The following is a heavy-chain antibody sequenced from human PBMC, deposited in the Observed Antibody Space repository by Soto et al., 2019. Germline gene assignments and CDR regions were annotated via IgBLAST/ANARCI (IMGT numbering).Heavy chain of an antibody. J-gene: IGHJ4*02. Sequence: QVQLVQSGAEVKRPGSSVTVSCKASGDTFSFYSINWVRQSPGLGLEWMGRVNPILSKSNYAQRFQGRVTMTADKSTSTAYMELSGLRSEDTAMYYCATSYGSGYRAFDYWGQGALVTVSS. V-gene: IGHV1-69*04. D-gene: IGHD3-10*01. CDR3: ATSYGSGYRAFDY. CDR2: VNPILSKS. CDR1: GDTFSFYS.